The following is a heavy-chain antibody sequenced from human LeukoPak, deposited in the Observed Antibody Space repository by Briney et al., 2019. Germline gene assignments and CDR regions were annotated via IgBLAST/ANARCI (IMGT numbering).Heavy chain of an antibody. V-gene: IGHV4-61*02. Sequence: PSQTLSLTCTVSGGSISSGSYYWRWIRQPAGKGLEWIGRIYTSGSTNYNPSLKSRVTISVDTSKNQFSLKLSSVTAADTAVYYCARSAYGGDYGVNWFDPWGQGTLVTVSS. J-gene: IGHJ5*02. CDR1: GGSISSGSYY. CDR3: ARSAYGGDYGVNWFDP. D-gene: IGHD4-17*01. CDR2: IYTSGST.